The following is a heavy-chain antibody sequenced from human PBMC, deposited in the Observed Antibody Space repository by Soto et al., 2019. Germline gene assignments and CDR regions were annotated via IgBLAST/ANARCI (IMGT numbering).Heavy chain of an antibody. V-gene: IGHV5-51*01. CDR2: IDPGDSDT. D-gene: IGHD5-18*01. CDR1: GYSYTSYW. Sequence: GESLKTSRKCSGYSYTSYWIGWVRQMPGKGLEWMGIIDPGDSDTRYSPSSQGQVTISADKSISTAYLQRSSLKASDTAMYYCAGPDTAMATPPGYWGQGTLVTVSS. J-gene: IGHJ4*02. CDR3: AGPDTAMATPPGY.